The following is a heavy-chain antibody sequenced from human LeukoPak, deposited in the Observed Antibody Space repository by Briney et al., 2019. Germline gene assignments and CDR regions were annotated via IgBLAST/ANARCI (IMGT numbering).Heavy chain of an antibody. CDR3: ARHPPYVLLWFGESGQRHNWFDP. Sequence: PSETLSLTCTVSGGSISSYYWSWIRQPPGKGLEWIGYIYYSGSTNYNPSLKSRVTISVDTSKNQFSLKLSSVTAADTAVYYCARHPPYVLLWFGESGQRHNWFDPWGQGTLVTVSS. CDR1: GGSISSYY. D-gene: IGHD3-10*01. J-gene: IGHJ5*02. CDR2: IYYSGST. V-gene: IGHV4-59*08.